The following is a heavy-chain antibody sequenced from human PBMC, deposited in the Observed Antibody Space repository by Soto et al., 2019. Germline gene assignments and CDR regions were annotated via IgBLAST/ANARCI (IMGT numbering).Heavy chain of an antibody. V-gene: IGHV1-69*13. Sequence: SVKVSSKASGGTFSSYAISWVRQAPGQGLEWMGGIIPIFGTANYAQKFQGRVTITADESTSTAYMELSSLRSEDTAVYYCASRIAAAGSPLDYPGQGTLVTVSS. CDR3: ASRIAAAGSPLDY. CDR2: IIPIFGTA. J-gene: IGHJ4*02. CDR1: GGTFSSYA. D-gene: IGHD6-13*01.